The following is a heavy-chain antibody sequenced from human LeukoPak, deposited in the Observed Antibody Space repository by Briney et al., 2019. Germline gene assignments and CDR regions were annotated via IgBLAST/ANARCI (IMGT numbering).Heavy chain of an antibody. J-gene: IGHJ3*02. CDR2: INPNSGGT. CDR1: GYTFTGYY. Sequence: ASVKVSCKASGYTFTGYYMHWVRQAPGQGLEWMGWINPNSGGTNYAQKFQGRVTMTRDTSINTAYMELNKLRSDDTAFYYCARDMRWEPDAFDIWGQGTMVIVSS. V-gene: IGHV1-2*02. D-gene: IGHD1-26*01. CDR3: ARDMRWEPDAFDI.